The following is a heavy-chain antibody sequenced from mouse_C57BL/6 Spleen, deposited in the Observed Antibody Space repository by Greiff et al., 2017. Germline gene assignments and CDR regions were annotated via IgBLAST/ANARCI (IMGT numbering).Heavy chain of an antibody. CDR2: IYPSDSET. D-gene: IGHD2-12*01. J-gene: IGHJ2*01. V-gene: IGHV1-61*01. Sequence: QVQLQQPGAELVRPGSSVKLSCKASGYTFTSYWMDWVKQRPGQGLEWIGNIYPSDSETHYNPKFKDKATLTVDKSASTAYMQLSSLTSEDSTVYYWAVLRRDTFNYWGQGTTLTVSS. CDR1: GYTFTSYW. CDR3: AVLRRDTFNY.